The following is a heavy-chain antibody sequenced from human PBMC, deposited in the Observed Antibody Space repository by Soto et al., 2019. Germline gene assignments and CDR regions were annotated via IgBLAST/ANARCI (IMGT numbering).Heavy chain of an antibody. CDR1: GYTFTSYG. CDR2: ISAYNGNT. V-gene: IGHV1-18*01. CDR3: ARASWSSYWFDP. Sequence: QVQLVQSGAEVKKPGASVKVSCKASGYTFTSYGISWVRQAPGQGLEWMGWISAYNGNTNYEQKLEGRGTITTDTSTSTADMELSSLLSDDTAVYDCARASWSSYWFDPWGQRTLVTVSS. D-gene: IGHD1-26*01. J-gene: IGHJ5*02.